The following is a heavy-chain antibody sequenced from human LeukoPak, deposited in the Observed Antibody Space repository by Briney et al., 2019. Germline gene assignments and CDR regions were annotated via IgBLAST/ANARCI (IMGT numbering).Heavy chain of an antibody. CDR3: ARDLGAYYYGSGSFDY. Sequence: DSVKGRFTISRDNAKNSLYPQMNSLRVEDTAVYYCARDLGAYYYGSGSFDYWGQGTLVTVSS. V-gene: IGHV3-7*01. J-gene: IGHJ4*02. D-gene: IGHD3-10*01.